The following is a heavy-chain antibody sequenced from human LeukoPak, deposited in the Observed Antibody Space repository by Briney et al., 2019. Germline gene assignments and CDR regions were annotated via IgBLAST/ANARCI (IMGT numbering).Heavy chain of an antibody. V-gene: IGHV4-34*01. CDR3: ARHPMHYGMDV. J-gene: IGHJ6*02. Sequence: SETLSLTCAVYGGSFSGYYWSWLRQPPGKGLEWIGEINHSGSTNYNPSLKSRVTISVDTSKNQFSLKLSSVTAADTAVYYCARHPMHYGMDVWGQGTTVTVSS. CDR1: GGSFSGYY. CDR2: INHSGST.